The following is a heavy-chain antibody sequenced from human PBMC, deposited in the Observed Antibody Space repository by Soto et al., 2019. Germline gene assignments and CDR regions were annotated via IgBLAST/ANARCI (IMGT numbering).Heavy chain of an antibody. V-gene: IGHV1-18*01. CDR3: ARDHSFGGPFDP. D-gene: IGHD3-10*01. J-gene: IGHJ5*02. CDR2: ISAYNGNT. CDR1: GYTFTSYG. Sequence: QVQLVQCGAEVKKPGASVKVSCKASGYTFTSYGISWVRQAPGQGLEWMGWISAYNGNTNYAQKLQGRVTMTTDTSTSTAYLELRTLRSDDTSVYYCARDHSFGGPFDPWGQGTLVTVSS.